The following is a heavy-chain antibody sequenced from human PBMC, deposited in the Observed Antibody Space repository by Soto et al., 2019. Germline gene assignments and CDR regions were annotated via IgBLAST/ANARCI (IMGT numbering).Heavy chain of an antibody. CDR1: GGTFSSYA. CDR2: INPSGGST. CDR3: ARSYSSLPPGYFQH. V-gene: IGHV1-46*01. D-gene: IGHD6-13*01. Sequence: EASVKVSCKASGGTFSSYAISWVRQAPGQGLEWMGIINPSGGSTSYAQKFQGRVTMTRDTSTSTVYMELSSLRSEDTAVYYCARSYSSLPPGYFQHWGQGTLVTVSS. J-gene: IGHJ1*01.